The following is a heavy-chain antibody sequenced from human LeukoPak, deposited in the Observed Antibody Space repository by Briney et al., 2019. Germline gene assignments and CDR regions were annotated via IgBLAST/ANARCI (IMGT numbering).Heavy chain of an antibody. CDR3: AKDLPDFGDYVEGY. CDR1: GLTFSSFA. CDR2: ISGSGGST. J-gene: IGHJ4*02. V-gene: IGHV3-23*01. Sequence: GGSLRLSCAASGLTFSSFAMSWVRQAPGKGLEWVSTISGSGGSTNYADSVRGRFTFSRDNSKNTLYLQMNSLRAEDTAIYYCAKDLPDFGDYVEGYWGQGTLVTVSS. D-gene: IGHD4-17*01.